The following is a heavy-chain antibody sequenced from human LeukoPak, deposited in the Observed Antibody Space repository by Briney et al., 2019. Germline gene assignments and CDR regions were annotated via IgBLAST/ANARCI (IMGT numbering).Heavy chain of an antibody. Sequence: PSETLSLTCTVSGGSISSSSYYWGWIRQPPGKGLEWIGSIYYSGSTYYNPSLKSRVTISVDTSKNQFSLKLSSVTAADTAVYYCARQYASSWSHYYYYGMDVWGQGTTVTVSS. V-gene: IGHV4-39*01. D-gene: IGHD6-13*01. J-gene: IGHJ6*02. CDR1: GGSISSSSYY. CDR3: ARQYASSWSHYYYYGMDV. CDR2: IYYSGST.